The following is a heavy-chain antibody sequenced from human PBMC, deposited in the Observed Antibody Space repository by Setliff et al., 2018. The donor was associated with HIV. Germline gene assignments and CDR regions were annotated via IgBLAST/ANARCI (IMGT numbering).Heavy chain of an antibody. CDR2: INHSGNT. CDR3: ARGLGRGSGTYYNPPGY. J-gene: IGHJ4*02. D-gene: IGHD3-10*01. V-gene: IGHV4-34*01. Sequence: SETLSLTCSVSGGSMSSYCWTWIRQSPGEGLEWIGEINHSGNTNYNPSLKSRVTMSGDTSKNQFSLNLTSVTAADTAVYFCARGLGRGSGTYYNPPGYWGPGTLVTVSS. CDR1: GGSMSSYC.